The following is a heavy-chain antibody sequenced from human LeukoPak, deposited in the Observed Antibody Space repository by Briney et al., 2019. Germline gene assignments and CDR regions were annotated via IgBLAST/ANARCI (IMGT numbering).Heavy chain of an antibody. CDR3: ARDLWYYYGSGNAFDI. CDR2: ISAYNGNT. CDR1: GYTFTSYG. V-gene: IGHV1-18*01. Sequence: ASVKVSCKASGYTFTSYGISWVRQAPGQGLEWMGWISAYNGNTNYAQKLQGRVTMTTDTSTSTAYMELRSLRSDDTAVYYCARDLWYYYGSGNAFDIWGQGTMVTVSS. J-gene: IGHJ3*02. D-gene: IGHD3-10*01.